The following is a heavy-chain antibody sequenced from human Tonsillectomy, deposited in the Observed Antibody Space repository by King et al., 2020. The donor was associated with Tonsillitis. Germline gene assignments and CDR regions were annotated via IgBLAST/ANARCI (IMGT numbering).Heavy chain of an antibody. CDR3: TRPLGEMATILYYYYVMDV. D-gene: IGHD5-24*01. CDR2: IRSKAYGGTT. V-gene: IGHV3-49*04. J-gene: IGHJ6*02. Sequence: VQLVESGGGLVQPGRSLRLSCTASGFTFGDYAMSWVRQAPGKGLEWVGFIRSKAYGGTTEYAASVKGRFTISRDDSKSIAYLQMKSLKTEDTAVYYCTRPLGEMATILYYYYVMDVWGQGTTVTVSS. CDR1: GFTFGDYA.